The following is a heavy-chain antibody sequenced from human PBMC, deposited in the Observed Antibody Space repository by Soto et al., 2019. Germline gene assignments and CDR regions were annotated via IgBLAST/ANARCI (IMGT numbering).Heavy chain of an antibody. V-gene: IGHV3-23*01. CDR1: GFTFSYYA. J-gene: IGHJ4*02. Sequence: EVQLLESGGGLVQPGGSLRLSCAASGFTFSYYAMSWVRQAPGKGLEWVSTLSDGGGDTSFADSVKGRFTISRDNSKNTLYLQMNSLRAEDTAVYYCAKVRSGGYTYGQFDYWGQGTLVTVSS. CDR2: LSDGGGDT. D-gene: IGHD5-18*01. CDR3: AKVRSGGYTYGQFDY.